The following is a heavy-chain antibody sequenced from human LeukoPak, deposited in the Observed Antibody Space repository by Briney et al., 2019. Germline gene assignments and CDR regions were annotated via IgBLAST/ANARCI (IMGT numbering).Heavy chain of an antibody. V-gene: IGHV4-59*01. Sequence: SETLSLTCLVSGEPISSYYWSWIRQAPGRGPEYIANVYYDGNTNYNPSLKSRVAISVDASKNQFSLKVDSVTTADTAVYYCARGDYDFWSGNWRFDTWGQGTLVTVSS. J-gene: IGHJ4*02. CDR1: GEPISSYY. D-gene: IGHD3-3*01. CDR3: ARGDYDFWSGNWRFDT. CDR2: VYYDGNT.